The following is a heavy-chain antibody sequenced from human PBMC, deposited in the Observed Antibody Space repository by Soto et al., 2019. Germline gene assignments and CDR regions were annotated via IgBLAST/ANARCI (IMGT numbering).Heavy chain of an antibody. J-gene: IGHJ6*02. V-gene: IGHV4-39*01. D-gene: IGHD6-13*01. CDR3: ASELIAAAGTRSYYYYGMDV. CDR1: GGSISGSQYS. Sequence: SETLSLTCSVSGGSISGSQYSWGWVRQRPGMGMEWIGNTLYSGRTSYNPSLKSRVTISVDTSKNQFSLKLSSVTAADTAVYYCASELIAAAGTRSYYYYGMDVWGQGTTVTVSS. CDR2: TLYSGRT.